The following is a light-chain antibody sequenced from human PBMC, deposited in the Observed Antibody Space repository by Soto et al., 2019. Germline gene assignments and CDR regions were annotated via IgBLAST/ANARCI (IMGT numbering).Light chain of an antibody. V-gene: IGLV2-11*01. CDR1: SSDVGGYNS. CDR2: DVS. CDR3: CSYAGNYIYV. J-gene: IGLJ1*01. Sequence: QSVLTQPRSVSGSPGQSVTVSFTGTSSDVGGYNSVSWYQQHPGTAPRLMIYDVSKRPSGVPDRFSGSKSGDTASLTISGLQAEDEADYYCCSYAGNYIYVFGNGTKLTVL.